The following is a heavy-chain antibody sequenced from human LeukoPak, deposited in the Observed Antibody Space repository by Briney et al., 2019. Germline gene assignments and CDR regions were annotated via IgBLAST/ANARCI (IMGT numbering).Heavy chain of an antibody. V-gene: IGHV4-30-4*08. CDR1: GGSISSGDYY. D-gene: IGHD3-10*01. CDR2: IYYSGST. CDR3: ARGPGVRGAILT. J-gene: IGHJ5*02. Sequence: SQTLSLTCTVSGGSISSGDYYWSWIRQPPGKGLEWIGYIYYSGSTYYNPSLKSRVTISVDTSKNQFSLKLSSVTAADTAVYYCARGPGVRGAILTWGQGTLVTVSS.